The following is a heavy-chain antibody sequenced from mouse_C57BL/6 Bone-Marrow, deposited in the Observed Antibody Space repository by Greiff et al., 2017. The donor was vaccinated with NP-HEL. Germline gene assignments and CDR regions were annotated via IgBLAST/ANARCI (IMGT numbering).Heavy chain of an antibody. V-gene: IGHV1-64*01. CDR1: GYTFTSYW. J-gene: IGHJ4*01. D-gene: IGHD2-2*01. Sequence: QVQLKESGAELVKPGASVKLSCKASGYTFTSYWMPWVKPRPGQGLEWIGMIHPNSGSTNYNEKFKSKATLTVDKSSSTAYMQLSSLTSEDSAVYYCARGLLWLRRRDYYAMDYWGQGTSVTVSS. CDR3: ARGLLWLRRRDYYAMDY. CDR2: IHPNSGST.